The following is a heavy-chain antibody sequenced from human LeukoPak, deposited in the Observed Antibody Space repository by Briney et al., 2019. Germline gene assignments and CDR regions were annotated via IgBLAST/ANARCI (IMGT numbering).Heavy chain of an antibody. CDR1: GYTFTSYD. D-gene: IGHD5-18*01. CDR2: MNPNSGNT. J-gene: IGHJ4*02. V-gene: IGHV1-8*03. CDR3: ARDDTAAYYFDY. Sequence: ASVKVSCKASGYTFTSYDINWVRQATGQGLEWMGWMNPNSGNTGYAQKFQGRVTITRNTSISTAYMELSSLRSEDTAVYYCARDDTAAYYFDYWGQGTLVTVSS.